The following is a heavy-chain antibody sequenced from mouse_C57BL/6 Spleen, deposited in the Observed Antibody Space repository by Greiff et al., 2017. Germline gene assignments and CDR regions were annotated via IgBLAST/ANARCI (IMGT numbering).Heavy chain of an antibody. CDR3: TFTTPPAVDAMDD. CDR1: GFTFSDAW. D-gene: IGHD1-1*01. J-gene: IGHJ4*01. CDR2: IRNKANNHAT. Sequence: EVKLQESGGGLVQPGGSMKLSCAASGFTFSDAWMDWVRQSPEKGLEWVAEIRNKANNHATYYAESVKGRFTISRDDSKSSVYLQMNSLRAEDTGMYYCTFTTPPAVDAMDDWGQGTSVTVSS. V-gene: IGHV6-6*01.